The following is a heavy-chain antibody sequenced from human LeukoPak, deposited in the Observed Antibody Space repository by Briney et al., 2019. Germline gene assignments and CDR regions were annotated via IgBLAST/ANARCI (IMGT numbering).Heavy chain of an antibody. Sequence: SETLSLTCTVSGDSISNYYWSWIRQPPGKGLEWIGYVFSRGNTNYNPSLQSRVTISVDTSNKQISLKLRSVAAADAAVYYCARAASYFYGSGIDSWGQGTQVIVSS. CDR1: GDSISNYY. J-gene: IGHJ4*02. CDR2: VFSRGNT. D-gene: IGHD3-10*01. CDR3: ARAASYFYGSGIDS. V-gene: IGHV4-59*12.